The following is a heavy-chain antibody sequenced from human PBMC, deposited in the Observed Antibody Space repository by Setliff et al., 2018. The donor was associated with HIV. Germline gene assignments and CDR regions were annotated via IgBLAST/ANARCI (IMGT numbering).Heavy chain of an antibody. Sequence: SETLSLTCTVSDSGTYYWSWIRQPAGKGLEWIGEISHSGTTNFNPSLKSRVTMSVDTSKNQFSLTLTSVTAADTAVYYCAKSPVSNYYYYMDVWGKGTTVTVS. CDR3: AKSPVSNYYYYMDV. CDR2: ISHSGTT. J-gene: IGHJ6*03. V-gene: IGHV4-34*01. CDR1: DSGTYY.